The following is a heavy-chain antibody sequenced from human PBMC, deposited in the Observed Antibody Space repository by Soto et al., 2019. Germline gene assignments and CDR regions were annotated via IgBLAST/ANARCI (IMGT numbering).Heavy chain of an antibody. Sequence: EEQLVESGGGLVKPGGSLRLSCAASGFTFKNAWMSWVRQAPGTGLEWVGRIKSGIEDETTDYAAPVKGRFTISRDDSRNTLYLQMDSLKIDDTAMYYCTADVPEYCSGELNYCGQGTLVTVSS. J-gene: IGHJ4*02. D-gene: IGHD3-10*01. CDR2: IKSGIEDETT. CDR3: TADVPEYCSGELNY. CDR1: GFTFKNAW. V-gene: IGHV3-15*01.